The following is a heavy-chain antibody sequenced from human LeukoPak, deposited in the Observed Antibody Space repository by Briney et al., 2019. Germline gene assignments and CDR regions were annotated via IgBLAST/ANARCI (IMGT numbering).Heavy chain of an antibody. J-gene: IGHJ4*02. Sequence: ASVKVSCKASGYTFTSCDINWVRHATGQGLEWMGWMSPNSGDTGYSQKFQGRVTMTRDTSISTAFMELTSLRSEDTAVYYCVRGPPNWGFDFWGQGALVTVSS. CDR1: GYTFTSCD. V-gene: IGHV1-8*01. CDR3: VRGPPNWGFDF. CDR2: MSPNSGDT. D-gene: IGHD7-27*01.